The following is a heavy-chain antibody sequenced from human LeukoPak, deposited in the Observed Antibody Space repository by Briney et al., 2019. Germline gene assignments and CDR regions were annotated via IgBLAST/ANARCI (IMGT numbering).Heavy chain of an antibody. CDR2: INPSGGST. CDR3: ARVSSSWTDRIVGAIPPHAFDI. V-gene: IGHV1-46*01. D-gene: IGHD1-26*01. Sequence: ASVKVSCKASGYTFTSYYMHWVRQAPGQGLEWMGIINPSGGSTSYAQKFQGRVTMTRDTSTSTAYMELSSLRSEDTAVYYCARVSSSWTDRIVGAIPPHAFDIWGQGTMVTVSS. CDR1: GYTFTSYY. J-gene: IGHJ3*02.